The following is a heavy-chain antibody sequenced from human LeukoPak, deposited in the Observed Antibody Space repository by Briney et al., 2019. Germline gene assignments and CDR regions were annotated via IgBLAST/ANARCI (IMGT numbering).Heavy chain of an antibody. D-gene: IGHD3-22*01. Sequence: ASVKVSCKASGYTFIYYGISWVRQARGQGLEWMGWISTYNGIPNYAPNIQGRVTITTDTSTSKAYMELTSLTSDDTAVYYCGRDYYESIGYLHYWGQGTLVTVSS. CDR3: GRDYYESIGYLHY. CDR1: GYTFIYYG. V-gene: IGHV1-18*01. CDR2: ISTYNGIP. J-gene: IGHJ4*02.